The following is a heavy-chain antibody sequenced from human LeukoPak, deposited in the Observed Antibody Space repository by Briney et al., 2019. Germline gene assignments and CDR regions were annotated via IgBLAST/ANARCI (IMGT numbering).Heavy chain of an antibody. Sequence: ASVKVSCKASGYTFTGYYMHWVRQAPGQGLEWMGWINPNSGGTNYAQKFQGRVTMTRDTSISTAYMELSRLRSDDTAVYYCARSLTYTSTWYLAYWGQGTLVTVSS. CDR1: GYTFTGYY. CDR2: INPNSGGT. V-gene: IGHV1-2*02. J-gene: IGHJ4*02. CDR3: ARSLTYTSTWYLAY. D-gene: IGHD6-13*01.